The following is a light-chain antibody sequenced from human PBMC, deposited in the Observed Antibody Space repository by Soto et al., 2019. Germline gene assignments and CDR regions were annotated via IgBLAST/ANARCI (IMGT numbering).Light chain of an antibody. CDR3: QQYGGSPWT. CDR2: AAS. Sequence: EIVLTHSPGTLSLSPGERSTLSCRSSQSVNSNYLALYQQKPGQAPRLLIYAASSRAAGFPDRFSGSGSETDFTLTISRLEPEDFAVYYCQQYGGSPWTFGQGTKVDIK. V-gene: IGKV3-20*01. J-gene: IGKJ1*01. CDR1: QSVNSNY.